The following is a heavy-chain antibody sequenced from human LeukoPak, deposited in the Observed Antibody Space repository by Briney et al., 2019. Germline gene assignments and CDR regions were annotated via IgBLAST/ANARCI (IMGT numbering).Heavy chain of an antibody. Sequence: ASVKVSCKASGYTFTSYGTSWVRQAPGQGLEWMGWISAYNGNTNYAQKLQGRVTMTTDTSTSTAYMELSRLRSDDTAVYYCARRCSSTSCYAGGGNYFDYWGQGTLVTVSS. J-gene: IGHJ4*02. CDR3: ARRCSSTSCYAGGGNYFDY. CDR2: ISAYNGNT. D-gene: IGHD2-2*01. CDR1: GYTFTSYG. V-gene: IGHV1-18*01.